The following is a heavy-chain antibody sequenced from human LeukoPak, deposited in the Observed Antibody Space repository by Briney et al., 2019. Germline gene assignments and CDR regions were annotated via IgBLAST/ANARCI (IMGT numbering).Heavy chain of an antibody. CDR3: ARSGFTYYYDRLFDY. Sequence: ASVKVSCKASGYTFTSYAMHWVRQAPGQRLEWMGWINAGNGNTKYSQEFQGRVTITRDTSASTAYMELSSLRSEDMAVYYCARSGFTYYYDRLFDYWGQGTLVTVSS. D-gene: IGHD3-22*01. J-gene: IGHJ4*02. V-gene: IGHV1-3*03. CDR2: INAGNGNT. CDR1: GYTFTSYA.